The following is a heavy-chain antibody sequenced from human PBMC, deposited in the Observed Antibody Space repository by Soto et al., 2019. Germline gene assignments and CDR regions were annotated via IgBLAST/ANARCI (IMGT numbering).Heavy chain of an antibody. CDR3: VRVRDPWYSYGVTDY. V-gene: IGHV2-26*01. D-gene: IGHD1-26*01. CDR2: IFSNDQK. CDR1: GFSLNDTRMG. J-gene: IGHJ4*02. Sequence: QVTLKESGPALVKPTETLTLTCTVSGFSLNDTRMGVSWIRQPPGKALEWLAHIFSNDQKDYSTSLRSRLTISQGTSKTQVVLKMTNMDPVDTATYYCVRVRDPWYSYGVTDYWGRGTLVTVSS.